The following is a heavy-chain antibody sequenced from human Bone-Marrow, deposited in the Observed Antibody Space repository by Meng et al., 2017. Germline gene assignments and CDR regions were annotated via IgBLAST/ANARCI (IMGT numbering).Heavy chain of an antibody. CDR1: GGSISSGGYS. J-gene: IGHJ5*02. D-gene: IGHD2/OR15-2a*01. Sequence: QLQLQESGSGLVKPSQTLSLTCAVPGGSISSGGYSWSWIRQPPGKGLEWSGYIHHSGSTHYNPSLKSRVIMSVDTSKNQFSLKLYSVTAADTAVYYCARARTTNQSKYRNAYNWFDPCGQGTLVTVSS. V-gene: IGHV4-30-2*01. CDR3: ARARTTNQSKYRNAYNWFDP. CDR2: IHHSGST.